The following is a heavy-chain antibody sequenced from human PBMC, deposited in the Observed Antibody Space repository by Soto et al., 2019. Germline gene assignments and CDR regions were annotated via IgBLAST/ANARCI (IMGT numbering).Heavy chain of an antibody. Sequence: QVQLQQWGAGLLKPSETLSLTCAVYGGSFSGYYWSWIRQPPGKGLEWIGEINHSGSTRYSPSLKSRVTMSVDTSKNQFSLKLSSVTAADTAVYYCARGLYESYCGGDCYSYYFDYWGQGTLVTVSS. D-gene: IGHD2-21*01. CDR1: GGSFSGYY. J-gene: IGHJ4*02. CDR2: INHSGST. CDR3: ARGLYESYCGGDCYSYYFDY. V-gene: IGHV4-34*01.